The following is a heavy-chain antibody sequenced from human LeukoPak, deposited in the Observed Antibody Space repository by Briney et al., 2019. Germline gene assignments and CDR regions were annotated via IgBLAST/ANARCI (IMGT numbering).Heavy chain of an antibody. CDR3: ARGGVYHNTGASSDVFDI. CDR1: EYTFTGYC. J-gene: IGHJ3*02. V-gene: IGHV1-2*02. Sequence: ASVKVSFKASEYTFTGYCVHWVRQAPGQGLEWVGWINPKSGGTNYAQKFQGRVTVTRDTSTSTAYMELSRLTSDHTAVYYCARGGVYHNTGASSDVFDISGQGTLVIVSS. CDR2: INPKSGGT. D-gene: IGHD2-8*02.